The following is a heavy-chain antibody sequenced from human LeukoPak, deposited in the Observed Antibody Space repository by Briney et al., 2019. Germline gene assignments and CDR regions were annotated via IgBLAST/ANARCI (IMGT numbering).Heavy chain of an antibody. V-gene: IGHV4-30-2*01. CDR3: ARYARSGYRGYFDY. D-gene: IGHD5-12*01. J-gene: IGHJ4*02. Sequence: SETLSLTCAVSGDSISSGGYSWSWIRQPPGKGLEWIGYIYHSGSTNYNPSLKSRVTISVDKSKNQFSLKLSSVTAADTAVYYCARYARSGYRGYFDYWGQGTLVTVSS. CDR1: GDSISSGGYS. CDR2: IYHSGST.